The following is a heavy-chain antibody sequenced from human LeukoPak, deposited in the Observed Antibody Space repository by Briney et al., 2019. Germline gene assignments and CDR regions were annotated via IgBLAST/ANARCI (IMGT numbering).Heavy chain of an antibody. J-gene: IGHJ4*02. CDR2: ISAYNGNT. Sequence: ASVKVSCKASGYTFTSYGFTWVRQAPGQGLEWMGWISAYNGNTNYAQKLQGRVTMTTDTSTSTAYMELRSLRSDDTAVYYCARGTQNRNRVAAPKTDLYYFDYWGQGTLVTVSS. CDR3: ARGTQNRNRVAAPKTDLYYFDY. D-gene: IGHD6-6*01. CDR1: GYTFTSYG. V-gene: IGHV1-18*01.